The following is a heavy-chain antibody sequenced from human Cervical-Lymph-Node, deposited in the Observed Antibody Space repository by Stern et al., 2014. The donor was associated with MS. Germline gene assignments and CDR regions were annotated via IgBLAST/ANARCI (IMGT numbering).Heavy chain of an antibody. J-gene: IGHJ4*02. CDR3: ARDGPMSDLDF. V-gene: IGHV1-69*06. CDR2: IIPIVGAT. Sequence: QVQLVQSGAEVKEPGSSVNVSCKVSGGTFHNYAISWVRHTPAEGLEWMGGIIPIVGATKAAQKFRGRLTIIADTSTSTVYMGLSSLKSEDTALYFCARDGPMSDLDFWGQGTRVTVSS. CDR1: GGTFHNYA.